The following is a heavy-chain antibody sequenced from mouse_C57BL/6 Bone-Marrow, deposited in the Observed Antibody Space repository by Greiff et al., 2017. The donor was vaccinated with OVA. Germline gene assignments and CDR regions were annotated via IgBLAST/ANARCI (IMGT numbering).Heavy chain of an antibody. CDR3: ARRGYDRGRYFDV. Sequence: EVQLQQSGPELVKPGASVKISCKASGYTFTDYYMNWVKQSHGKSLEWIGDINPNNGGTSYNQKFKGKATLTVDKSSSTAYMELRSLTSEDSAVYYCARRGYDRGRYFDVWGTGTTVTVSS. CDR1: GYTFTDYY. D-gene: IGHD2-2*01. CDR2: INPNNGGT. V-gene: IGHV1-26*01. J-gene: IGHJ1*03.